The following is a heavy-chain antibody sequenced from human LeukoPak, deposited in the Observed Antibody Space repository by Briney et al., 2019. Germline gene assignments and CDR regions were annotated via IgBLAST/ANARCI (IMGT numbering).Heavy chain of an antibody. CDR1: GFTFSSYA. V-gene: IGHV3-23*01. CDR2: ISGSGGST. J-gene: IGHJ4*02. CDR3: AKDSSGWYGGY. D-gene: IGHD6-19*01. Sequence: GGSLRLSCAASGFTFSSYAMSWVRQAPGKGLEWVSAISGSGGSTYYADSVKGRFTISRDNSKNTLYLQMDSLRAEDTAVYYCAKDSSGWYGGYWGQGTLVTVSS.